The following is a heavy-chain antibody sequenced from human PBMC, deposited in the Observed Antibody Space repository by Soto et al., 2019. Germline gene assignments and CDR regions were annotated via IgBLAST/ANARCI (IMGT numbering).Heavy chain of an antibody. CDR2: INAGNGNT. Sequence: ASVKVSCKASGYTFTSYAMHWVRQAPGQRLEWMGWINAGNGNTKYSQKFQGRVTITRDTSASTAYMELSSLRSEDTAVYYCARDPPAFWDCSGGSCYFDYWGQGTLVTVSS. CDR1: GYTFTSYA. D-gene: IGHD2-15*01. CDR3: ARDPPAFWDCSGGSCYFDY. J-gene: IGHJ4*02. V-gene: IGHV1-3*01.